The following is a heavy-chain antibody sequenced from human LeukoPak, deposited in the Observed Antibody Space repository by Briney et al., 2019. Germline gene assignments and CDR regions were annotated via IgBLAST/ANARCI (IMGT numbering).Heavy chain of an antibody. V-gene: IGHV1-18*01. Sequence: GASVKVSCKASGYTFTSYGISWVRQAPGQGLEWMGWISAYNGNTNYAQKLQGRVTMTTDTSTSTAYMELRSLRSDDTAVYYCARDDSGPTVVTLDDVPNYFDYWGQGTLVTVSS. CDR1: GYTFTSYG. J-gene: IGHJ4*02. D-gene: IGHD4-23*01. CDR3: ARDDSGPTVVTLDDVPNYFDY. CDR2: ISAYNGNT.